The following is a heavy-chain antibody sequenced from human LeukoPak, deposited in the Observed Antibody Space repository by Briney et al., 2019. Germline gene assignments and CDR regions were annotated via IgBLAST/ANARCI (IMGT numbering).Heavy chain of an antibody. D-gene: IGHD5-24*01. V-gene: IGHV4-31*03. Sequence: PSQTLSLTCTVSGGSISSGGYYWSWLRQHPGKGLEWIGYIYYSGSTYYNPSLKSRVTISVDTSKNQFSLKLSSVTAADTAVYYCARSRRDGYNEGLFDYWGQGTLVTVSS. CDR3: ARSRRDGYNEGLFDY. CDR2: IYYSGST. J-gene: IGHJ4*02. CDR1: GGSISSGGYY.